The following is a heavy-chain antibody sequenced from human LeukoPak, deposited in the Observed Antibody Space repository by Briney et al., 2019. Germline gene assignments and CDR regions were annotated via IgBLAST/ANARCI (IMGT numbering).Heavy chain of an antibody. D-gene: IGHD6-6*01. CDR3: ARGGGIAARARTTGNFNYYYYYYMDV. J-gene: IGHJ6*03. CDR1: GGSISTSNYY. V-gene: IGHV4-39*07. CDR2: INHSGST. Sequence: PSETLSLTCTVSGGSISTSNYYWGWIRQPPGKGLEWIGEINHSGSTNYDPSLKSRVTISVDTSKNQFSLKLSSVTAADTAVYYCARGGGIAARARTTGNFNYYYYYYMDVWGKGTTVTVSS.